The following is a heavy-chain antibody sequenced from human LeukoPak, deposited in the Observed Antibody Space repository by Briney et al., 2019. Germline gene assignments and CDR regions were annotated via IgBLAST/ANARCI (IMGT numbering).Heavy chain of an antibody. V-gene: IGHV3-23*01. CDR3: ARVYSGNYDY. CDR1: GFRFSSYV. D-gene: IGHD1-26*01. CDR2: IDRSDGAS. J-gene: IGHJ4*02. Sequence: GGSLRLSCAASGFRFSSYVMSWVRQAPGKGLEYVSSIDRSDGASYYADSVKGRFTISRDNSKNTLFLQMNSLRVEDTAVYYCARVYSGNYDYWGQGTLLTVSS.